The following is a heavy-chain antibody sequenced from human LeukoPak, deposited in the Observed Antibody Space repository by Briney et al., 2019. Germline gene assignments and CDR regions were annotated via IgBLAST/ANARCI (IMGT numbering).Heavy chain of an antibody. CDR1: GYTFTSYD. Sequence: ASVKVSCKASGYTFTSYDINWVRQAPGQGLEWMGWMNPNSGNTGYAQKFQGRVTIIADKSTSTAYMELSSLRSEDTAVYYCASATLRCSGGSCYEMDVWGKGTTVTVST. CDR3: ASATLRCSGGSCYEMDV. J-gene: IGHJ6*04. CDR2: MNPNSGNT. V-gene: IGHV1-8*01. D-gene: IGHD2-15*01.